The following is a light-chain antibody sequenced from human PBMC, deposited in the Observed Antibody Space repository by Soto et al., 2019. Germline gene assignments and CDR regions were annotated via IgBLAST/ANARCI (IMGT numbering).Light chain of an antibody. V-gene: IGKV1-9*01. CDR2: PAS. CDR3: QQLHTYPFT. Sequence: DMQLTQSPSFLSASVGDRVTITCRASQGIDSYLAWYQQKPGKAPTLLIYPASTLEGGFPSRFSGSGSGTEFTLTISALHPEDFATYYCQQLHTYPFTFGGGTKVEIQ. J-gene: IGKJ4*01. CDR1: QGIDSY.